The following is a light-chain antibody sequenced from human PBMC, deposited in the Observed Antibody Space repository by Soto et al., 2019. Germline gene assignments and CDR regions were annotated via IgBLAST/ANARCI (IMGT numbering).Light chain of an antibody. CDR1: QSISRN. Sequence: DIRMTQSPSSPSASVGDRVTITCRASQSISRNLNWYRQKPGKAPNLLIYTASTLQSGVPSRFSGSGSGTDFTLTISSLLPEDIATYYCQQSHITRPYTFGQGTRLEIK. CDR3: QQSHITRPYT. CDR2: TAS. J-gene: IGKJ5*01. V-gene: IGKV1-39*01.